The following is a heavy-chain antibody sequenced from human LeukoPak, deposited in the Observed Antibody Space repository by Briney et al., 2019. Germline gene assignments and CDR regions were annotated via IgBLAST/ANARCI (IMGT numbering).Heavy chain of an antibody. CDR2: ISSSSSYI. J-gene: IGHJ4*02. D-gene: IGHD6-6*01. CDR3: ARGRSSSLDY. V-gene: IGHV3-21*01. Sequence: GGSLRLSCAASGFTFSSYSMNWVRQAPGKGLEWVSSISSSSSYIYYADPVKGRFTISRDNAKNSLYLQMNSLRAEYTAVYYCARGRSSSLDYWGQGTLVTVSS. CDR1: GFTFSSYS.